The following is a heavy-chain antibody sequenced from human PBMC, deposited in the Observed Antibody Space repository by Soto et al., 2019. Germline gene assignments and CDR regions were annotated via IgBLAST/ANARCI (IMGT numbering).Heavy chain of an antibody. Sequence: QVQLVQSGTEVRKPGASVKVSCEASGYSLTSYGINWVRQAPGQGLEWMGWISGYNGNTDYVQRLQDRVTMTTDTYTRTAYMELRNLRSDDSAVYYCARTDLKLRGLDYWGQGTLITIYS. CDR3: ARTDLKLRGLDY. CDR1: GYSLTSYG. CDR2: ISGYNGNT. J-gene: IGHJ4*02. D-gene: IGHD1-7*01. V-gene: IGHV1-18*01.